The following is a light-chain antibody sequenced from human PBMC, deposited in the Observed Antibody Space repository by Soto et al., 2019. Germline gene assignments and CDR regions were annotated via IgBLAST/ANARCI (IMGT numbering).Light chain of an antibody. CDR2: VAS. V-gene: IGKV1-39*01. CDR1: QSIKIY. Sequence: DIQMTQSPSSLSASVGDSVTITCRASQSIKIYLSWYQQKPGKAPKLLINVASTFQGGVPSRFSGRGFGTDFTLAISSLQPEDAATYYCQQSFSTPQTFGGGTRVEIK. J-gene: IGKJ4*01. CDR3: QQSFSTPQT.